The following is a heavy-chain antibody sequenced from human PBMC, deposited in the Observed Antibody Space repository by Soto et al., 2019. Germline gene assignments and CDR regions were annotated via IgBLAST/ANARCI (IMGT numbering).Heavy chain of an antibody. CDR1: GGSISSSSYY. J-gene: IGHJ5*02. CDR2: IYYSGST. D-gene: IGHD2-15*01. CDR3: ARHGGYCSGGSCYSGFDP. Sequence: SETLSLTCTVSGGSISSSSYYWGWIRQPPGKGLEWIGSIYYSGSTYYNPSLKSRVTISVVTSKNQFSLKLSSVTAADTAVYYCARHGGYCSGGSCYSGFDPWGQGTLVTVSS. V-gene: IGHV4-39*01.